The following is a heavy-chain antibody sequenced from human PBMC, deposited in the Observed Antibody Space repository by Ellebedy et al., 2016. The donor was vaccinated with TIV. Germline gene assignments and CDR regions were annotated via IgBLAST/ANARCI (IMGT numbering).Heavy chain of an antibody. J-gene: IGHJ4*02. Sequence: ASVKVSCXASGYTFTTYAITWVRQAPGQGLEWMGWISSYNANTNYAQSLQGRVTMTTDTSTSTAYMELRSLRSDDTAVYYCARNAITMVGEYPYYFDYWGQGTLVTVSS. V-gene: IGHV1-18*01. CDR1: GYTFTTYA. D-gene: IGHD3-10*01. CDR3: ARNAITMVGEYPYYFDY. CDR2: ISSYNANT.